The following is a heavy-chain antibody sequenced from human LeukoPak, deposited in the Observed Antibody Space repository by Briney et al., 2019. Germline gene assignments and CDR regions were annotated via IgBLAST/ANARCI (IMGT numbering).Heavy chain of an antibody. CDR1: GGSFSGYC. V-gene: IGHV4-34*01. D-gene: IGHD6-13*01. Sequence: PSETLSLTCAVYGGSFSGYCWNWIRQPPGKGLEWIGEINHSGSTNYNPSLKSRVTISVDTSKNQFSLMLSSVAAADTAVYYCASESAGGDYWGQGTLVTVSS. CDR2: INHSGST. J-gene: IGHJ4*02. CDR3: ASESAGGDY.